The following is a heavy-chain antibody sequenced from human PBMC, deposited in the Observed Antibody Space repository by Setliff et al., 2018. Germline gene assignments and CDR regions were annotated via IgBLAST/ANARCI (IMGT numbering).Heavy chain of an antibody. D-gene: IGHD2-21*01. V-gene: IGHV1-69*05. CDR3: ARVIDAFYNYPDV. CDR2: INPIFGTT. Sequence: SVKVSCKASGGTFSSNGISWVRQAPGQGLEWMGGINPIFGTTTYAQKFQGRVTITTDESTSTAYMDLSSLTSDDTAIYYCARVIDAFYNYPDVWGKGTTVTVSS. J-gene: IGHJ6*04. CDR1: GGTFSSNG.